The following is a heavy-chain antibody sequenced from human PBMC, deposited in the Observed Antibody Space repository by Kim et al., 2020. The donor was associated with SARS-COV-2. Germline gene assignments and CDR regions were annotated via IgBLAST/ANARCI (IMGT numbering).Heavy chain of an antibody. J-gene: IGHJ5*02. CDR1: GFTFSDSN. CDR3: TGYGLLEGWFDP. V-gene: IGHV3-73*01. CDR2: IKDKGNNYAT. D-gene: IGHD6-13*01. Sequence: GGSLRLSCAASGFTFSDSNIHWVRQASGKGLEWVGRIKDKGNNYATVYAASGKGRFTMSRDDSKNTAFLQMNSLKTEDTAVYYCTGYGLLEGWFDPWGQGTPVTVSS.